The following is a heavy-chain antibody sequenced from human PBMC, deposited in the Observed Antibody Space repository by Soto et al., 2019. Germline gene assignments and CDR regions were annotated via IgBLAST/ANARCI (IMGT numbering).Heavy chain of an antibody. D-gene: IGHD2-15*01. Sequence: EVQLVESGGGLVQPGGSLRLSFAASGFTVSSNYMSWVRQAPGKGLEWGSVIYSGGSTYYADSVKGRFTISRDNSKNTLYLQMNSLRAEDTAVYYCARDKDCSGGSCYGAAFDIWGQGTMVTVSS. J-gene: IGHJ3*02. V-gene: IGHV3-66*01. CDR1: GFTVSSNY. CDR3: ARDKDCSGGSCYGAAFDI. CDR2: IYSGGST.